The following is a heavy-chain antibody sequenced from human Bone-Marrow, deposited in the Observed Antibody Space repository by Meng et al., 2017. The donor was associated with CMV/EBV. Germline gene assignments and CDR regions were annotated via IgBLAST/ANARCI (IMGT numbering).Heavy chain of an antibody. CDR3: ARAGGGSYPFDY. Sequence: QVQRVQSGAEVKQPGSSVKVSCKASGGTFSRYAISWVRQAPGQGLEWMGGIIPIFGTANYAQKFQGRVTITADESTSTAYMELSSLRSEDTAVYYCARAGGGSYPFDYWGQGTLVTVSS. CDR1: GGTFSRYA. D-gene: IGHD1-26*01. CDR2: IIPIFGTA. J-gene: IGHJ4*02. V-gene: IGHV1-69*12.